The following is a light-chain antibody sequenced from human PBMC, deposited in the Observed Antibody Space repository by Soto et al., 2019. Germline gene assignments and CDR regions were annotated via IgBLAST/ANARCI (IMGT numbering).Light chain of an antibody. V-gene: IGLV3-21*02. Sequence: SYELTQPPSVSVAPGQTARITCGGNNIGSKSVHWYQQKPGQAPVLVVYDDSDRPSGSPERFSGSNSGNTATLTISRVEAGDEADYYCQVWDRSSDHRRLDVVFGGGTKVTVL. CDR3: QVWDRSSDHRRLDVV. CDR1: NIGSKS. J-gene: IGLJ2*01. CDR2: DDS.